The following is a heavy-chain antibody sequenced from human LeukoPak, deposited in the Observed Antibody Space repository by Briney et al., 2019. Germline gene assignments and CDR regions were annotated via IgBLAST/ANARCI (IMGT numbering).Heavy chain of an antibody. J-gene: IGHJ5*02. CDR2: ISPDSGDT. CDR1: ASTFTAYH. D-gene: IGHD3-10*01. V-gene: IGHV1-2*02. CDR3: AAGGYYSFLVS. Sequence: SVMVSCKASASTFTAYHFHWVRQAPGQGLEWMGWISPDSGDTNFAQKFQGRVTMTRDTSIRTVYMELSRLTSDDTAIYYCAAGGYYSFLVSWGPGTLVSVSS.